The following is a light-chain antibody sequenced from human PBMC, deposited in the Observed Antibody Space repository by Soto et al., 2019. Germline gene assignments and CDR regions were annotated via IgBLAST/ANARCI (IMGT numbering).Light chain of an antibody. CDR3: QQYNEYSWT. CDR2: KAA. CDR1: QSISTW. J-gene: IGKJ1*01. Sequence: DIQMTQSPSTLSASVGDRVTITCRASQSISTWLAWYQQKPGKAPKLLIYKAASVESGVPSRFSGSGSGTEFTLTISSLQPDDFATYYCQQYNEYSWTFGQGTKVDIK. V-gene: IGKV1-5*03.